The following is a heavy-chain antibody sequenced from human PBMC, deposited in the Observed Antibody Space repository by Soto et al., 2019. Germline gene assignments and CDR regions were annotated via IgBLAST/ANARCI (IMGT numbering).Heavy chain of an antibody. Sequence: GGSLRLSCAAPGFTFSSYAMSWVRQAPGKGLEWVSGISGSGATTYFADSVKGRFTISRDNSKNTLYLEMNSLRAEDTAVYYCAKNPRHDPLDAFDIWGQGTMVTVSS. D-gene: IGHD3-3*01. CDR3: AKNPRHDPLDAFDI. CDR2: ISGSGATT. CDR1: GFTFSSYA. V-gene: IGHV3-23*01. J-gene: IGHJ3*02.